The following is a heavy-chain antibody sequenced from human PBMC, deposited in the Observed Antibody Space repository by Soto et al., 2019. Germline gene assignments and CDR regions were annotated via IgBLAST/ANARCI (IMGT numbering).Heavy chain of an antibody. Sequence: ASVKVSCKASGYTFTSYGISWVRQAPGQGLEWMGWISAYNGNTNYAQKLQGRVTMTTDTSTSTAYMELRSLRSDDTAVYYCARAEGVYCSGGSCYYPFDYWGQGTLVTVSS. CDR3: ARAEGVYCSGGSCYYPFDY. D-gene: IGHD2-15*01. CDR1: GYTFTSYG. CDR2: ISAYNGNT. J-gene: IGHJ4*02. V-gene: IGHV1-18*01.